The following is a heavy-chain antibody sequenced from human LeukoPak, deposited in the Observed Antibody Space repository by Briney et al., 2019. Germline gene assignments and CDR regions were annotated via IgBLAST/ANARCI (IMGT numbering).Heavy chain of an antibody. D-gene: IGHD2-2*01. J-gene: IGHJ6*02. V-gene: IGHV3-11*01. CDR2: ISSSGSTI. CDR3: AREHLDCSSTSCPPTYYCYGMDV. Sequence: GGSLRLSCAASGFTFSDYYMSWIRQAPGKGLEWVSYISSSGSTIYYADSVKGRFTISRDNAKNSLYLQMNSLRAEDTAVYYCAREHLDCSSTSCPPTYYCYGMDVWGQGTTVTVSS. CDR1: GFTFSDYY.